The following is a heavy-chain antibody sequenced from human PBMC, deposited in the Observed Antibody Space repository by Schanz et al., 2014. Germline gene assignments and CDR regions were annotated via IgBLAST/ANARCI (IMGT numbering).Heavy chain of an antibody. D-gene: IGHD4-17*01. CDR2: VIPILGVT. CDR1: GGTFSSYT. J-gene: IGHJ5*02. CDR3: ATLDYADSVS. Sequence: QGQLVQSGAEVKKPGSSVKVSCKASGGTFSSYTISWVRQAPGQGLEWMGRVIPILGVTHYAQKFQGRVTITADKSTTTAYMELNSLNSDDTAVYYCATLDYADSVSWGQGTLVTVSS. V-gene: IGHV1-69*09.